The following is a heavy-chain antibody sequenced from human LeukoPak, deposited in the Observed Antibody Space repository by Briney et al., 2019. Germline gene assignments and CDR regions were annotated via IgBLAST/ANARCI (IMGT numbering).Heavy chain of an antibody. J-gene: IGHJ5*02. CDR2: IYYSGST. D-gene: IGHD2-15*01. V-gene: IGHV4-39*01. CDR3: ATLVGYCSGGSCYYWFDP. Sequence: TSSETLSLTCTVSGGSISSSSYYWGWIRQPPGKGLEWIGSIYYSGSTYYNPSLKSRVTISVDTSKNQFSLKLSSVTAADTAVYYCATLVGYCSGGSCYYWFDPWGQGTLVTVSS. CDR1: GGSISSSSYY.